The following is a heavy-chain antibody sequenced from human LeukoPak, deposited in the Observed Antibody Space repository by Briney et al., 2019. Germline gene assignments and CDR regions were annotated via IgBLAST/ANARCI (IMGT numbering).Heavy chain of an antibody. CDR3: ASGSTGHYFDY. D-gene: IGHD2-8*02. CDR2: ISSSSSYI. Sequence: GGSLRLSCAASGFTFSSYAMSWVRQAPGKGLEWVSSISSSSSYIYYADSVKGRFTISRDNAKNSLYLQMNSLRAEDTAVYYCASGSTGHYFDYWGQGTLVTVSS. J-gene: IGHJ4*02. CDR1: GFTFSSYA. V-gene: IGHV3-21*01.